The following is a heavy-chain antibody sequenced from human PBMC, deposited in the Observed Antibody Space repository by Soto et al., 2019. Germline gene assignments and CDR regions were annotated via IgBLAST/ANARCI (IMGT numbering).Heavy chain of an antibody. V-gene: IGHV3-23*01. CDR1: GFTFSSYA. D-gene: IGHD1-7*01. CDR2: ISGSGGSK. CDR3: AKEDFNWNSVRFFHY. Sequence: GGSLRLSCAASGFTFSSYAMTWVRQAPGKGLEWVSGISGSGGSKYYADSVKGHFTISRDNSKNMVYLQMNSLRAEDTAVYYCAKEDFNWNSVRFFHYCCQGTLVTVSS. J-gene: IGHJ4*02.